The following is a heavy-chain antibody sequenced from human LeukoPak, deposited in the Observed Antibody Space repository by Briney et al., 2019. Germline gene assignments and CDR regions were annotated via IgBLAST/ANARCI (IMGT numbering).Heavy chain of an antibody. Sequence: PGGSLRLSCAASGFSFSTYSMNWVRQAPGRGLEWVSYISSSSSTIYYADSVQGRFTISRDNARNSLYLQMSSLRDEDTAVYYCAREVRGLSYFDYWGQGTLVTVSS. J-gene: IGHJ4*02. D-gene: IGHD3-10*01. CDR3: AREVRGLSYFDY. CDR1: GFSFSTYS. V-gene: IGHV3-48*02. CDR2: ISSSSSTI.